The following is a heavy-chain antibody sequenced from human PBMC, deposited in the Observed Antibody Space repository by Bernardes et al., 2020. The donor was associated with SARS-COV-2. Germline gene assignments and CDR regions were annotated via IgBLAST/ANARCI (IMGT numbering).Heavy chain of an antibody. Sequence: ASVKVSCKASGYTFSSNYIHWVRQAPGQGLEWMGLINPSGGRKDNAQKFQGRVTMTRDTSISTAYMELSRLRSDDTAVYYCARGHYYDSSGYYEALDYWGQGTLVTVSS. D-gene: IGHD3-22*01. CDR3: ARGHYYDSSGYYEALDY. CDR2: INPSGGRK. CDR1: GYTFSSNY. J-gene: IGHJ4*02. V-gene: IGHV1-2*06.